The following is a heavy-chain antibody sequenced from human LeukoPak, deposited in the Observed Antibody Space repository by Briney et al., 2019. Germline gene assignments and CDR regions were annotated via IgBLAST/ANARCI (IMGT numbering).Heavy chain of an antibody. CDR2: IYYSGST. D-gene: IGHD5-24*01. V-gene: IGHV4-39*07. Sequence: SETLSLTCTVSGGSISSSSYYWGWIRQPPGKGLEWIGSIYYSGSTYYNPSLKSRVTISVDTSKNQFSLKLSSVTAADTAVYYCAREGNARDGYHEVDYWGPGTLVTVSS. CDR1: GGSISSSSYY. CDR3: AREGNARDGYHEVDY. J-gene: IGHJ4*02.